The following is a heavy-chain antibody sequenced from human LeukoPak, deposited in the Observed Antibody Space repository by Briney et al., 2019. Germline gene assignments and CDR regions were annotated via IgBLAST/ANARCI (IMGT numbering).Heavy chain of an antibody. D-gene: IGHD1-1*01. CDR1: GASVRSGSYF. V-gene: IGHV4-61*02. Sequence: PSETLSLTCTVSGASVRSGSYFWSWIRPPAGKGLEWVGRINGEGGTNSNPSIKRLVTMSVDTSKSQFSLKLRSVTAADTSLYYCVRDELPTTWRFLWDPWGQGILVTV. CDR2: INGEGGT. CDR3: VRDELPTTWRFLWDP. J-gene: IGHJ5*02.